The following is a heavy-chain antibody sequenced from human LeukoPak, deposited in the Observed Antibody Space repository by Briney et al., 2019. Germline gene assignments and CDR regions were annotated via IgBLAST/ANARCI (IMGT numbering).Heavy chain of an antibody. CDR1: GFTFSSYW. CDR2: INTDGSST. Sequence: GGSLRLSCAASGFTFSSYWMHWVRQVPGKGLVWVSRINTDGSSTTYADSVKGRFTISRDNAKGTLYLQMNSLRAEDTAVYYCARSIAGPDTFDYWGQGTLVTVSS. CDR3: ARSIAGPDTFDY. V-gene: IGHV3-74*01. D-gene: IGHD6-13*01. J-gene: IGHJ4*02.